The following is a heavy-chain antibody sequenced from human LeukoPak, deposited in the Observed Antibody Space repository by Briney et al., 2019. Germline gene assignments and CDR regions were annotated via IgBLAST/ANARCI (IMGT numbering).Heavy chain of an antibody. J-gene: IGHJ3*02. CDR2: ISNDSVDK. CDR1: GFMFSDYY. V-gene: IGHV3-11*04. D-gene: IGHD3-3*01. Sequence: KPGGSLTLSCVGSGFMFSDYYMSWIRQAPGKGLVWVSYISNDSVDKYYVDSVRGRFTISRDNAKKSMYLQMSGLRVEDTAVYYCARRDCVSGAVRAFDIWGQGTMVTVSS. CDR3: ARRDCVSGAVRAFDI.